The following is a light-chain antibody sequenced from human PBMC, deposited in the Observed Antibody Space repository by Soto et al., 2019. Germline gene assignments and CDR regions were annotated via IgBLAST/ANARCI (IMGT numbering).Light chain of an antibody. V-gene: IGKV2D-29*02. CDR2: EVS. CDR3: MQSTQLPPT. Sequence: VMTHTPVSLSVAPGQAASIACKSSRSLLHITGETFLFWYLQKPGQSPQLLIYEVSTRVSGVPDRFSGSGSGTDFTLEISRVETDDVGIYYCMQSTQLPPTFGQGTRLEIK. CDR1: RSLLHITGETF. J-gene: IGKJ5*01.